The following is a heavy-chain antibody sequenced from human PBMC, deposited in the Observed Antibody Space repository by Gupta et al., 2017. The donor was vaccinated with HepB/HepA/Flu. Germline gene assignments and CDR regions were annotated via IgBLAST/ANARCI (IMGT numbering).Heavy chain of an antibody. CDR3: AKDSGSYYVGYYYYGMDV. Sequence: EVQLVESGGGVVQPGGSLRLSCAASGSTFDDYAMHWVRQAPGKGLEWVSLISGDGGSTYYADSVKGRFTISRDNSKNSLYLQMNSLRTEDTALYYCAKDSGSYYVGYYYYGMDVWGQGTTVTVSS. V-gene: IGHV3-43*02. CDR2: ISGDGGST. CDR1: GSTFDDYA. D-gene: IGHD1-26*01. J-gene: IGHJ6*02.